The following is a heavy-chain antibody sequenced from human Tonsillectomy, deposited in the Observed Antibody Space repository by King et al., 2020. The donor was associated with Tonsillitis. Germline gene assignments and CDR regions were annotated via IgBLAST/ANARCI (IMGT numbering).Heavy chain of an antibody. CDR3: ASTTPPYYYYYMDV. J-gene: IGHJ6*03. D-gene: IGHD1-1*01. V-gene: IGHV4-31*03. CDR1: GASISSAAYY. CDR2: ISYSGNT. Sequence: QLQESGPGLVKPSQTLSLTCTVSGASISSAAYYWSWIRQHPGKGLEWIGYISYSGNTFYNPSLKSRLTISLDTSKNQFSLKITSVNAADTAVYYCASTTPPYYYYYMDVWGKGTTVTVSS.